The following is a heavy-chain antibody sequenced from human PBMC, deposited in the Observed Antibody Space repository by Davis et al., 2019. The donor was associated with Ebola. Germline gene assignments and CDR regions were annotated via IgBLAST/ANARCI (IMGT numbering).Heavy chain of an antibody. D-gene: IGHD3-3*01. Sequence: SETLSLTCAVYGGSFSGYYWSWIRQPPGKGLEWIGEINHSGSTNYNPSLKSRVTISVDTSKNQFSLKLSSVTAADTAVYYCASSVFGVVLAPYYFDYWGHGSLVTVSS. J-gene: IGHJ4*01. CDR2: INHSGST. CDR3: ASSVFGVVLAPYYFDY. CDR1: GGSFSGYY. V-gene: IGHV4-34*01.